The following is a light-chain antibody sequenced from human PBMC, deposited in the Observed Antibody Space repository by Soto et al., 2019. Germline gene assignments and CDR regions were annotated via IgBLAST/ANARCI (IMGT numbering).Light chain of an antibody. V-gene: IGKV3-20*01. J-gene: IGKJ5*01. Sequence: EIRLTQSPGTLSLSPGERATLACRASQSVSSSYLAWYQQKPGQAPRLLIYGASSRATGIPGRFSGSGSGTDFTLTISRLEPEDFALYYCQQYGSSPHFGQGTRLEIK. CDR1: QSVSSSY. CDR3: QQYGSSPH. CDR2: GAS.